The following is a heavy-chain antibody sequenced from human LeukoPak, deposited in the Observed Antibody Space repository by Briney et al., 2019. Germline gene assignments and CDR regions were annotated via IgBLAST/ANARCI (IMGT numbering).Heavy chain of an antibody. CDR3: LRGRNWEQS. CDR1: GGSFSTYY. J-gene: IGHJ4*02. V-gene: IGHV4-34*01. CDR2: INQSGVT. D-gene: IGHD1-26*01. Sequence: SETLSLTCAVYGGSFSTYYSSWFRQPPGKGLEWIGEINQSGVTHYNPSLKSRLTISGDTSNNQFSLKLTSVTAADTAVYFCLRGRNWEQSWDQGTLVTVSS.